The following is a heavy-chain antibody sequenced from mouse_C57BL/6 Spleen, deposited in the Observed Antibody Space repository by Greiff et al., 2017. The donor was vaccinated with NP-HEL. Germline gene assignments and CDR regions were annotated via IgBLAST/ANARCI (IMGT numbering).Heavy chain of an antibody. V-gene: IGHV1-50*01. CDR1: GYTFTSYW. CDR3: AIPVVGERFAY. CDR2: IDPSDSYT. Sequence: QVQLQQPGAELVKPGASVKLSCKASGYTFTSYWMQWVKQRPGQGLEWIGEIDPSDSYTNYNQKFKGKATLTVDTSSSTAYMQLSSLTSEDSAVYYCAIPVVGERFAYWGQGTLVTVSA. J-gene: IGHJ3*01.